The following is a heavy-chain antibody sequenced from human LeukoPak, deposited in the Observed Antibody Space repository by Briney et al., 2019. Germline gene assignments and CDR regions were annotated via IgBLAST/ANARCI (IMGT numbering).Heavy chain of an antibody. CDR3: ARGRYSNWERYYYMDV. J-gene: IGHJ6*03. Sequence: KPSETLSLTCAVYGGSLSAYYWSGIRQSPGKGREWIGEINKSESSNYNPSLKSRVPISVHTSKNQVSLQLSSVTAADTAVYYCARGRYSNWERYYYMDVWGKGATVTVSS. CDR2: INKSESS. CDR1: GGSLSAYY. V-gene: IGHV4-34*01. D-gene: IGHD4-11*01.